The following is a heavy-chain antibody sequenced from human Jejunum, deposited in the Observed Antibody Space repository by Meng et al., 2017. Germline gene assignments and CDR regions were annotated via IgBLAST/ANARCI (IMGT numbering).Heavy chain of an antibody. Sequence: QVQPQESGPGLVKPPGTPSLSCAVSGGYINKENWWSWVRQSPERGLEWIGEIYHGGNTNYNPSLKRRVTMSVDESTNQMSLRLTSVTAADTAVYYCVRGEFAMLARLDFWGQGILVTVSS. D-gene: IGHD2-2*01. CDR3: VRGEFAMLARLDF. V-gene: IGHV4-4*03. CDR2: IYHGGNT. CDR1: GGYINKENW. J-gene: IGHJ1*01.